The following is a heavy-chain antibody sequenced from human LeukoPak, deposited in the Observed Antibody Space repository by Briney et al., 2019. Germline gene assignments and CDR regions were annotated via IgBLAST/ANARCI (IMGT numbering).Heavy chain of an antibody. V-gene: IGHV5-51*01. CDR1: GYSFTSYW. CDR3: ARRNYDFWSGYQSLSYYYYMDV. D-gene: IGHD3-3*01. CDR2: IYPGDSDT. Sequence: GESLKISCKGSGYSFTSYWIGWVRQMPGKGLEWMGIIYPGDSDTRYSPPFQGQVTISADKSISTAYLQWSSLKASDTAMYYCARRNYDFWSGYQSLSYYYYMDVWGKGTTVTVSS. J-gene: IGHJ6*03.